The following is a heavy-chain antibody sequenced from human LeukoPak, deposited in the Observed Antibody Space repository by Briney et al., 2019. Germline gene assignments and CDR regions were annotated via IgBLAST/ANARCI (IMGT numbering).Heavy chain of an antibody. Sequence: SETLSLTCTVSGGTISSYHWSWIRQPPGKGLEWIGYIYYSGSTNYNPSLKSRVTISVDTSKNQFSLKLSSVTAADTAVYYCARERIAAACRGSFDYWGQGTLVTVSS. J-gene: IGHJ4*02. D-gene: IGHD6-13*01. CDR3: ARERIAAACRGSFDY. CDR1: GGTISSYH. CDR2: IYYSGST. V-gene: IGHV4-59*01.